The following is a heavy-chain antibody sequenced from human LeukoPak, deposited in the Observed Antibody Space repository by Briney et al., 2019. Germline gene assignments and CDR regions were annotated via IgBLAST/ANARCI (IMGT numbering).Heavy chain of an antibody. CDR2: ISYDGSNK. V-gene: IGHV3-30*18. CDR3: AKGEHYDSSGYFPDY. D-gene: IGHD3-22*01. J-gene: IGHJ4*02. CDR1: GFTFSSYG. Sequence: GRSLRFSCAASGFTFSSYGMHWVRQAPGKGLEWVAVISYDGSNKYYADSVKGRFTISRDNSKNTLYLQMNSLRAEDTAVYYCAKGEHYDSSGYFPDYWGQGTLVTVSS.